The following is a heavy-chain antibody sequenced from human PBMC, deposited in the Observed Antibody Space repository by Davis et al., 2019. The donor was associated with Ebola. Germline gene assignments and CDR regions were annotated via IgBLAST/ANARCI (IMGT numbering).Heavy chain of an antibody. D-gene: IGHD4-17*01. CDR1: GYSFTSYW. CDR2: IYPGDSDT. Sequence: GESLKISCKGSGYSFTSYWIGWVRQMPGKGLEWMGIIYPGDSDTRYSPSFQGQVIISADKSISTAYLQWSSLKASDTAMYYCARRTVTPHWYFDLWGRGTLVTVSS. V-gene: IGHV5-51*01. CDR3: ARRTVTPHWYFDL. J-gene: IGHJ2*01.